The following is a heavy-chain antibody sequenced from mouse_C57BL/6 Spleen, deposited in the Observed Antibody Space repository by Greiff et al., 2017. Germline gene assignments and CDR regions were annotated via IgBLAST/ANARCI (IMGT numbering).Heavy chain of an antibody. CDR1: GYTFTSYW. CDR3: ARRSNYVDYAMDY. CDR2: IYPSDSET. J-gene: IGHJ4*01. Sequence: VQLQQPGAELVRPGSSVKLSCKASGYTFTSYWMDWVKQRPGQGLEWIGNIYPSDSETHYNQKFKDKATLTVDKSSSTAYMQLSSLTSEDSAVYYCARRSNYVDYAMDYWGQGTSVTVSS. D-gene: IGHD2-5*01. V-gene: IGHV1-61*01.